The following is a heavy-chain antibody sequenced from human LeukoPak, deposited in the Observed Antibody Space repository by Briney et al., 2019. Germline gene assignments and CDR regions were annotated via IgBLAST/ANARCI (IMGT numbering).Heavy chain of an antibody. Sequence: PGGSLRLSCAASGFTFSSYWMSWVRQAPGKGLEWVANMMYDGSEKDYVDSVKGRFTISRDNAKNSLYLQMNSLRAEDTAVYYCARDIAAAGIFFDYWGQGTLVTVSP. J-gene: IGHJ4*02. V-gene: IGHV3-7*01. CDR2: MMYDGSEK. CDR3: ARDIAAAGIFFDY. D-gene: IGHD6-13*01. CDR1: GFTFSSYW.